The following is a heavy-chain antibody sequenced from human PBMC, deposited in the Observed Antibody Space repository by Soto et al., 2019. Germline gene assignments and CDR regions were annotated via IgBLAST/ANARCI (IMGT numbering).Heavy chain of an antibody. CDR1: GFTFSSYW. CDR3: ARVKGAPSKHGVRSPHDY. V-gene: IGHV3-7*03. J-gene: IGHJ4*02. CDR2: IKQDGSEQ. Sequence: GGSLRLSCAASGFTFSSYWMSWVRQAPGKGLEWVANIKQDGSEQYYVDSVKGRFTISRDNAKNSLYLQMNSLRAEDTAVYYCARVKGAPSKHGVRSPHDYYGEGSLVIVSS. D-gene: IGHD2-8*01.